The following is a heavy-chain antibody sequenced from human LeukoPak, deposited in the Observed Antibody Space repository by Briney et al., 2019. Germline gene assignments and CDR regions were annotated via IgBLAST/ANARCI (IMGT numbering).Heavy chain of an antibody. J-gene: IGHJ1*01. CDR1: GFTFTSYA. CDR3: ARAPSEIGGYYPEYFRH. V-gene: IGHV3-74*01. CDR2: IKSDGST. D-gene: IGHD3-22*01. Sequence: GGSLRLSCEASGFTFTSYAMHWVRQAPGKGLVWVSRIKSDGSTNYADSVKGRFTISRDNAKNTVSLQMNSLRAEDTGVYYCARAPSEIGGYYPEYFRHWGQGTLVTVSS.